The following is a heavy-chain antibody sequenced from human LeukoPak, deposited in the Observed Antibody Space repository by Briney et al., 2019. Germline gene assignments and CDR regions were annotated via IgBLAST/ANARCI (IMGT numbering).Heavy chain of an antibody. J-gene: IGHJ5*02. D-gene: IGHD6-13*01. Sequence: SETLSLTCTVSAFSISIYYWSWIRQPPGKGLEWIGYIFYTGTTSYSPSLKSRVTISVDTSKNQFSLNLSSVTAADTAVYYCARSRDTRAGAGTPVGSWGQGTLVTVSS. V-gene: IGHV4-59*01. CDR3: ARSRDTRAGAGTPVGS. CDR2: IFYTGTT. CDR1: AFSISIYY.